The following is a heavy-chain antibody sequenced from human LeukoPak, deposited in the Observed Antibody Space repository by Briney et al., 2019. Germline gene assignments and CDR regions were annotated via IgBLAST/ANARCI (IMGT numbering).Heavy chain of an antibody. J-gene: IGHJ6*04. CDR3: AELGITMIGGV. D-gene: IGHD3-10*02. V-gene: IGHV3-48*03. CDR2: ISSSGNTI. Sequence: PGGSLRLSCAASGFTFSSYEMNWVRQAPGKGREWVSYISSSGNTIYYADSVKGRFTISRDNAKNSLYLQMNSLRAEDTAVYYCAELGITMIGGVWGKGTTVTISS. CDR1: GFTFSSYE.